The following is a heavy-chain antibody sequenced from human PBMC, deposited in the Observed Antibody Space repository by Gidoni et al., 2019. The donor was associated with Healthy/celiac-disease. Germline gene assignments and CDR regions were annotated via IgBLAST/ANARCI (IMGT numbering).Heavy chain of an antibody. Sequence: QVQLVQSGAEVKKPGASVKVSCKASGYTFTSYYMHWVRQAPGQGLEWMGIINPSGGSTSYAQKFQGRVTMTRDTSTSTVYMELSSLRSEDTAVYYCAKVADYDSSGYYTDAFDIWGQGTMVTVSS. J-gene: IGHJ3*02. V-gene: IGHV1-46*03. CDR1: GYTFTSYY. CDR2: INPSGGST. CDR3: AKVADYDSSGYYTDAFDI. D-gene: IGHD3-22*01.